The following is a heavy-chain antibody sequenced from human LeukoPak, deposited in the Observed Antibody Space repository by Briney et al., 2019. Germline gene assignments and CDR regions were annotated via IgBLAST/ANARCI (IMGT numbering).Heavy chain of an antibody. J-gene: IGHJ5*02. CDR1: GYTFTGYY. CDR2: INPNSGGT. CDR3: ARASYGGSQGEYNWFDP. Sequence: GASVKVSCKASGYTFTGYYMHWVRQAPGQGLEWMGCINPNSGGTNYAQKFQGRVTMTRDTSISTAYMELSRLRSDDTAVYYCARASYGGSQGEYNWFDPWGQGTLVTVSS. D-gene: IGHD4-23*01. V-gene: IGHV1-2*02.